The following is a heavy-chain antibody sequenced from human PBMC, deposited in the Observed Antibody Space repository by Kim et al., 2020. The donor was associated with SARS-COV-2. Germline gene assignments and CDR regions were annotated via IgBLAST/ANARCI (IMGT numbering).Heavy chain of an antibody. CDR3: AKVGSGSLTFDY. CDR2: ISGSGGST. V-gene: IGHV3-23*01. CDR1: GFTFSSYA. Sequence: GGSLRLSCAASGFTFSSYAMSWVRQAPGKGLEWVSAISGSGGSTYYADAVKGRFTISRDNSKNTLYLQMNSLRAEDTAVYYCAKVGSGSLTFDYWGQGTLVTVSS. D-gene: IGHD3-10*01. J-gene: IGHJ4*02.